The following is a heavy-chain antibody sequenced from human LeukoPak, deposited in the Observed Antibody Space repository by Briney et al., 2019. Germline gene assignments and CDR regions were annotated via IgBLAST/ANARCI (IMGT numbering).Heavy chain of an antibody. V-gene: IGHV3-48*03. CDR3: ARAKAASFNWFDP. J-gene: IGHJ5*02. CDR1: GFTFSSYE. Sequence: GGSLRLSCAASGFTFSSYEMNWVRQAPGKGLEWVSYISSSGSTIYYADSVKGRFTISRDNAKNSLYLQMNSLRDEDTAVYYCARAKAASFNWFDPWGQGTLVTVSS. CDR2: ISSSGSTI.